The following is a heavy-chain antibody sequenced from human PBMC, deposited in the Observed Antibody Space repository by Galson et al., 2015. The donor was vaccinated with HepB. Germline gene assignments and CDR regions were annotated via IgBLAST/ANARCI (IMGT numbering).Heavy chain of an antibody. CDR3: ARHHPARLH. CDR2: IYPSDSDT. J-gene: IGHJ4*02. D-gene: IGHD2-2*01. V-gene: IGHV5-51*01. Sequence: QSGAEVKKPGESLKISCKGSKYTFTNYWIGWVRQMPGKGLEWMGIIYPSDSDTRYSPSFQGQVTTSADKSISTAYLHWSSLKASDTGIYYCARHHPARLHWGQGTLVTVSS. CDR1: KYTFTNYW.